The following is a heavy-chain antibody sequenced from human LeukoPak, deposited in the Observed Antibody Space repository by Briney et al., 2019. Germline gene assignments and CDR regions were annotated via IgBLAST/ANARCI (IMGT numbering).Heavy chain of an antibody. J-gene: IGHJ4*02. V-gene: IGHV3-30*04. D-gene: IGHD6-25*01. CDR2: ISYDGSNK. CDR1: GFTFSSYA. CDR3: ARGGYDY. Sequence: GRSLRLSCAASGFTFSSYAMHWVRQAPGKGLEWVAVISYDGSNKYYADSVKGRFTISRDNSKNTLYLQMNSLRAEDTAVYYCARGGYDYWGQGTLVTDSS.